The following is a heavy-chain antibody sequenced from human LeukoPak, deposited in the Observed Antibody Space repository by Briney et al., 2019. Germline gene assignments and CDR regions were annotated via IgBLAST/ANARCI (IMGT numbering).Heavy chain of an antibody. CDR2: IWYDGSIQ. V-gene: IGHV3-33*08. CDR3: ARAGYCSGGSCYGSDY. D-gene: IGHD2-15*01. CDR1: GFTFSTYG. J-gene: IGHJ4*02. Sequence: GGSLRLSCAASGFTFSTYGMHWVRQAPGKGLEWVAAIWYDGSIQYYADSVKGRFTISRDNSKNTLYLQMDSLRAEDTAVYYCARAGYCSGGSCYGSDYWGQGTLVSVSS.